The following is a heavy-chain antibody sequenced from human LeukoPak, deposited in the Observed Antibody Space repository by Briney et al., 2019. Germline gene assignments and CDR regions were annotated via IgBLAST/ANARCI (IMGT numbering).Heavy chain of an antibody. CDR3: ARGGSNLDAFDI. CDR2: INPSGGST. Sequence: ASVKVSCKASGYIFTGYYMHWVRQAPGQGLEWMGIINPSGGSTSYAQKFQGRVTMTRDMSTSTVYMELSSLRSEDTAVYYCARGGSNLDAFDIWGQGTMVTVSS. D-gene: IGHD1-14*01. J-gene: IGHJ3*02. CDR1: GYIFTGYY. V-gene: IGHV1-46*01.